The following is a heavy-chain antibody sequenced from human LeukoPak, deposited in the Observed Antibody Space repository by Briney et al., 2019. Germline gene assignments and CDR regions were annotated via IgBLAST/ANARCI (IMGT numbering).Heavy chain of an antibody. D-gene: IGHD6-13*01. CDR2: ISSSSSTI. CDR3: ARVTEGIAASLYWFDP. J-gene: IGHJ5*02. V-gene: IGHV3-48*04. Sequence: GGSLRLSCAASGFTFSSYSMNWVRQAPGKGLEWVSYISSSSSTIYYADSVKGRFTISRDNAKNSLYLQMNSLRAEDTAVYYCARVTEGIAASLYWFDPWGQGTLVTVSS. CDR1: GFTFSSYS.